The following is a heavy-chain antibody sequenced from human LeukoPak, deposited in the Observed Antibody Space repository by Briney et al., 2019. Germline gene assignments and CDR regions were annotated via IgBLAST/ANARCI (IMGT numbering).Heavy chain of an antibody. J-gene: IGHJ3*02. Sequence: GASVKVSCKASGYTFTSYDISWVRQAPGQGLEWMGGIISIFGTANYAQKFQGRVTITTDESTSTAYMELSSLRSEDTAVYYCARVFGIAVAGSDAFDIWGQGTMVTVSS. V-gene: IGHV1-69*05. CDR1: GYTFTSYD. CDR3: ARVFGIAVAGSDAFDI. CDR2: IISIFGTA. D-gene: IGHD6-19*01.